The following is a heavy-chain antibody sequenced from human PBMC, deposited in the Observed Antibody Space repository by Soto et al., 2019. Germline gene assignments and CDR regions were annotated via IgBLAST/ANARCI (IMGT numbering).Heavy chain of an antibody. CDR3: ARFYSSSWDLHAFDI. J-gene: IGHJ3*02. D-gene: IGHD6-13*01. V-gene: IGHV1-69*13. CDR2: IIPIFGTA. Sequence: SVKVSCKASGGTFSSYAISWVRQAPGQGLEWMGGIIPIFGTANYAQKFQGRVTITADESTSTAYMELSSLRSEDTAVYYCARFYSSSWDLHAFDIWGQGTMVTVSS. CDR1: GGTFSSYA.